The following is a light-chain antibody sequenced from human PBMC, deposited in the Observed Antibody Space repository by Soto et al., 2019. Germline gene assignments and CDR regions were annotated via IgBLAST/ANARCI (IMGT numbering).Light chain of an antibody. Sequence: DIQMTQSPSSLSASVGDRVTISCRSSENIRNYLIWYRQKPGKAPELLMYVVSTLESGVPSSFSGSGLGTDLTLTIKSLQPEDFGVYYCQQRYIVPYTFGRGTSLDI. CDR2: VVS. CDR1: ENIRNY. J-gene: IGKJ2*01. CDR3: QQRYIVPYT. V-gene: IGKV1-39*01.